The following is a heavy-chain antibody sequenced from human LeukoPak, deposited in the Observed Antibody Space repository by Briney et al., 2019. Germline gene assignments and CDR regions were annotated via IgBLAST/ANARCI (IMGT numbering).Heavy chain of an antibody. CDR2: IRYDGSNK. CDR3: AKDRRFLFSGYDYFDY. D-gene: IGHD5-12*01. Sequence: GGSLRLSCAASGFTFSSYGMHWVREAPGKGLEWVVFIRYDGSNKYYADSVKGRFTISRDNSKNTLYLQMNSLRAEDTAVYYCAKDRRFLFSGYDYFDYWGQGTLVTVSS. J-gene: IGHJ4*02. CDR1: GFTFSSYG. V-gene: IGHV3-30*02.